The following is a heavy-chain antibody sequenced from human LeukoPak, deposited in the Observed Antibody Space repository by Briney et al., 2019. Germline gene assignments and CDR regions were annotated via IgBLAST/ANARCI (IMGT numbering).Heavy chain of an antibody. D-gene: IGHD2-2*01. V-gene: IGHV4-34*01. J-gene: IGHJ6*02. CDR1: GGSFSGYY. CDR2: INHSGST. CDR3: ARGARGFDIVVVPAGLGGMDV. Sequence: SETLSLTCAVYGGSFSGYYWSWIRQPPGKGLEWIGEINHSGSTNYNPSLKSRVTISVDTSKNQFSLKLSSVTVADTAVYYCARGARGFDIVVVPAGLGGMDVWGQGTTVTVSS.